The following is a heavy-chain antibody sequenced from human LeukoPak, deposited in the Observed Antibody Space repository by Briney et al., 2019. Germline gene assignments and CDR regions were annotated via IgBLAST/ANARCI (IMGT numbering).Heavy chain of an antibody. Sequence: PGGSLRLSCAASGFTFSDSHITWIRQAPGKGLEWVSYISSSGRTTYYADSVKGRVTISRDNAKNSLYLQMNSLRAEDTAMYYCARDRPGTVTTFDYWGQGTLVAVSS. J-gene: IGHJ4*02. CDR2: ISSSGRTT. CDR1: GFTFSDSH. V-gene: IGHV3-11*04. D-gene: IGHD4-17*01. CDR3: ARDRPGTVTTFDY.